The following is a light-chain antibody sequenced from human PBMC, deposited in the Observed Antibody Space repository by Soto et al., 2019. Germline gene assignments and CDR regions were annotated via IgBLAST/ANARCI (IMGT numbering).Light chain of an antibody. CDR1: QSISSW. Sequence: DIQMTQSPSTLSASVGDRVIITCRASQSISSWLAWYQQKPGKVPNLLIYDASNLESGVPSRFSGSGSGTEFTLTISSLQPDDFAIYYCQQYQSYWTFGQGTKVDIK. CDR3: QQYQSYWT. V-gene: IGKV1-5*01. CDR2: DAS. J-gene: IGKJ1*01.